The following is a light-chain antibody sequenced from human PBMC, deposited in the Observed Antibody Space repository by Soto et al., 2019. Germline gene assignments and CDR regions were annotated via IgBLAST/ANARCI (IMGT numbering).Light chain of an antibody. CDR1: SSDVGGYSY. CDR3: SSHTSSSTWV. V-gene: IGLV2-14*01. J-gene: IGLJ3*02. CDR2: ELS. Sequence: QSVLTQPASVSGSPVQSITISCTGSSSDVGGYSYVSWYQQHPGKAPKLMIYELSNRPSGVSNRFSGSKSGNTASLTISGLQTEDEADYYCSSHTSSSTWVFGGRTKLTVL.